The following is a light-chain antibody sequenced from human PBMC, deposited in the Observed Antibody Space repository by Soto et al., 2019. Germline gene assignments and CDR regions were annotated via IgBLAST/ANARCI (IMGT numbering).Light chain of an antibody. CDR2: DAS. V-gene: IGKV3-11*01. J-gene: IGKJ2*01. CDR1: PGGCSH. Sequence: EIVLTQSPATLSLSPGERAHLSCRANPGGCSHLAWYQQKPGQAPRLLIYDASIRATGIPARFRGSGSGTDFTLTISSLEPEDFAVYYCQQRSNWPPYTFGQGTKLEIK. CDR3: QQRSNWPPYT.